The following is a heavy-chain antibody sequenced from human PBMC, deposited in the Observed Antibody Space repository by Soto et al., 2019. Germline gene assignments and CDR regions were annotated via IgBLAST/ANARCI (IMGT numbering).Heavy chain of an antibody. Sequence: ASVKVSCKASGYTFVRCYIRWVRQAPGQGLEWMAIINPNGGSTNYAQKFQGRVTVTSDTSTSTVSMELNSLGSDDTAVYFCARSLLQGDFWGQGTLVTVSS. D-gene: IGHD2-21*01. J-gene: IGHJ4*02. CDR2: INPNGGST. CDR1: GYTFVRCY. CDR3: ARSLLQGDF. V-gene: IGHV1-46*01.